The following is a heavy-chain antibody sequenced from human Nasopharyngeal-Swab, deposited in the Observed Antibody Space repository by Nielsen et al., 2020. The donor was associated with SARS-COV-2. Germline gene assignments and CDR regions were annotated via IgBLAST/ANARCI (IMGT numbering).Heavy chain of an antibody. CDR3: ARSGIVGAIYY. CDR2: IYYSGST. J-gene: IGHJ4*02. Sequence: SETLSLTCTVSGGSISSSSYYWGWIRQPPGKGLEWIGSIYYSGSTYYNPSLKSRVTISVDTSKNQFSLKLSSVNAADTAVYYCARSGIVGAIYYWGQGTLVTVSS. V-gene: IGHV4-39*07. CDR1: GGSISSSSYY. D-gene: IGHD1-26*01.